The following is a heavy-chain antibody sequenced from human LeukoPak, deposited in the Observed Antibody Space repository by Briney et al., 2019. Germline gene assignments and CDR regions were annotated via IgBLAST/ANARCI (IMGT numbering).Heavy chain of an antibody. CDR1: GYTFTGYY. CDR2: INPNSGGT. J-gene: IGHJ4*02. V-gene: IGHV1-2*02. Sequence: ASVKVSCKASGYTFTGYYMHWVRQAPGQGLEWMGWINPNSGGTNYAQKFQGRVTMTRDTSISTAYMELSRLRADDTAVYYCARDLIRFTMVRGVIGYWGQGTLVTVSS. CDR3: ARDLIRFTMVRGVIGY. D-gene: IGHD3-10*01.